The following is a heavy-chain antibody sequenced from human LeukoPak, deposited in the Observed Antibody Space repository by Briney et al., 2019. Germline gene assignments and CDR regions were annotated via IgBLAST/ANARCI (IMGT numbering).Heavy chain of an antibody. V-gene: IGHV4-34*01. D-gene: IGHD6-13*01. CDR3: ARGQGAAAGIYHLGY. Sequence: SETQSLTCAVYGGSFSGYYWSWICQPPGKGLEWIGEINHSGSTNYNPSLKSRVTISVDTSKNQFSLKLSSVTAADTAVYYCARGQGAAAGIYHLGYWGQGTLVTVSS. J-gene: IGHJ4*02. CDR2: INHSGST. CDR1: GGSFSGYY.